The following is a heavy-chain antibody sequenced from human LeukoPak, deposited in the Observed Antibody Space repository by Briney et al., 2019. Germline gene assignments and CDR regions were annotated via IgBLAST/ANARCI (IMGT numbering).Heavy chain of an antibody. V-gene: IGHV3-23*01. Sequence: GGSLRLSCAASGFTFSTYSMSWVRQTPEKGLEWVSVINDNGDTTFYADSVRGRFTISRDTSKNMVFLQMNSLRVEDAAVYYCARGIDYWGRGTLVTVSS. CDR1: GFTFSTYS. J-gene: IGHJ4*02. CDR2: INDNGDTT. CDR3: ARGIDY.